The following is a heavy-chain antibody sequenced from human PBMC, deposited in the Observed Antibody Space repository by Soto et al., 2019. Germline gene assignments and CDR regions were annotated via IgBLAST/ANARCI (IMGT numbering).Heavy chain of an antibody. CDR3: ARRDSNSWSFDY. V-gene: IGHV1-46*01. CDR2: INTAGGGT. Sequence: QVQLVQSGAEVTKPGASVKVSCEAHGYTFTRYLIHWVRQAPGQSLEWVGAINTAGGGTTCGQTLQGRVTMTRDTSTNTVYMALSSLRSEDTAVYFCARRDSNSWSFDYWGQGTLVTVSS. J-gene: IGHJ4*02. CDR1: GYTFTRYL. D-gene: IGHD6-13*01.